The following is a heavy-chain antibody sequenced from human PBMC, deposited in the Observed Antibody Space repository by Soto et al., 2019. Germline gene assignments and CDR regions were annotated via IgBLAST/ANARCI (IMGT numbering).Heavy chain of an antibody. CDR1: GGSISSYY. CDR3: ARRYRSAFDI. V-gene: IGHV4-59*08. CDR2: IYYSGST. D-gene: IGHD1-26*01. Sequence: QVQLQESGPGLVKPSETLSLTCTVSGGSISSYYWSWIRQPPGKGLEWIGYIYYSGSTNYNPSIKSRVTISVDTSKNQFSLKLSSVTAADTAVYYCARRYRSAFDIWGQGTMVTVSS. J-gene: IGHJ3*02.